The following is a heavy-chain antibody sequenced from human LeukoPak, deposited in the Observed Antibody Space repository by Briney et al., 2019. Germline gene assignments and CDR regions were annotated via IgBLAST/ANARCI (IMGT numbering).Heavy chain of an antibody. V-gene: IGHV4-39*07. Sequence: PSETLSLTCTVSGGSISSSSYYWGWIRQPPGKGLEWIGSIYYSGSTYYNPSLKSRVTISVDTSKNQFSLKLSSVTAADTAVYYCARGFPRFGNPPRYYYYYYGMDVWGQGTTVTVSS. CDR1: GGSISSSSYY. CDR2: IYYSGST. D-gene: IGHD3-10*01. CDR3: ARGFPRFGNPPRYYYYYYGMDV. J-gene: IGHJ6*02.